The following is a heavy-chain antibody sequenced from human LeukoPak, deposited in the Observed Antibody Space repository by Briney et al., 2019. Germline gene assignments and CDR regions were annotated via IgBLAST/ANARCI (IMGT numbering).Heavy chain of an antibody. CDR1: GFTFSSNW. Sequence: SGGSLRLSCAASGFTFSSNWMSWVQAPGKGLEWVANIKQDGTEKYYVDSVKGRFTISRDNAKNSLYLQMNSLRAEDTAVYYCAHICLAGPCIPTVGTSYWGQGTLVTVSP. J-gene: IGHJ4*02. V-gene: IGHV3-7*01. CDR2: IKQDGTEK. CDR3: AHICLAGPCIPTVGTSY. D-gene: IGHD6-13*01.